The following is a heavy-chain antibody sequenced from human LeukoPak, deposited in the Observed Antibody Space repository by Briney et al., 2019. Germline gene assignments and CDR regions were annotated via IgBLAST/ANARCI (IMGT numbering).Heavy chain of an antibody. Sequence: SETLSLTCTVSAGSISSNSHYWGWIRQPPGKGLEWIGSIYHSGSTYYNPSLKSRVTISVDTSKNQFSLKLSSVTAADTAVYYCARGVGSVTTSKETDWGQGTLVTVSS. CDR3: ARGVGSVTTSKETD. CDR2: IYHSGST. CDR1: AGSISSNSHY. J-gene: IGHJ4*02. D-gene: IGHD4-17*01. V-gene: IGHV4-39*07.